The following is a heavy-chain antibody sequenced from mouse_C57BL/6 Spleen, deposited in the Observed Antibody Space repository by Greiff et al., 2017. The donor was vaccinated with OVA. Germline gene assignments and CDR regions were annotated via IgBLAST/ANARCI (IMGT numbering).Heavy chain of an antibody. Sequence: EVMLVESGPELVKPGASVKIPCKASGYTFTDYNMDWVKQSHGKSLEWIGDINPNNGGTIYNQKFKGKATLTVDKSSSTAYMELRSLTSEDTAVYYCARSYYGSSYFDYWGQGTTLTVSS. D-gene: IGHD1-1*01. J-gene: IGHJ2*01. V-gene: IGHV1-18*01. CDR2: INPNNGGT. CDR3: ARSYYGSSYFDY. CDR1: GYTFTDYN.